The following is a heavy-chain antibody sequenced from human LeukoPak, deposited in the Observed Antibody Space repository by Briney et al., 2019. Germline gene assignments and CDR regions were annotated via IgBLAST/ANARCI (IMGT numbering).Heavy chain of an antibody. D-gene: IGHD6-19*01. CDR2: INHSGST. V-gene: IGHV4-34*01. Sequence: SETLSLTCAVYGGSFSGYYWSWIRQPPGKGLEWIGEINHSGSTNYNPSPKSRVTISVDTSKNQFSLKLSSVTAADTAVYYCARRGIRQWLVRGSVYFDYWGQGTLVTVSS. J-gene: IGHJ4*02. CDR1: GGSFSGYY. CDR3: ARRGIRQWLVRGSVYFDY.